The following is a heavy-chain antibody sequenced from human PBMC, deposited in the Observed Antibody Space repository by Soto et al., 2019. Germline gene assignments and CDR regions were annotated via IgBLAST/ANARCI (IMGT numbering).Heavy chain of an antibody. J-gene: IGHJ5*02. V-gene: IGHV1-69*12. CDR2: ITPIFGTA. CDR3: AIGGDYFLSRSGFDP. CDR1: GGTFSSYA. Sequence: QVQLVQSGAEVKKPGSSVKVSCKASGGTFSSYAISWVRQAPGQGLEWMGGITPIFGTANYAQKFQGRVTXXAAESTSTAYLYLSSLRSEDTAVYYCAIGGDYFLSRSGFDPWGQGTLVTVSS. D-gene: IGHD4-17*01.